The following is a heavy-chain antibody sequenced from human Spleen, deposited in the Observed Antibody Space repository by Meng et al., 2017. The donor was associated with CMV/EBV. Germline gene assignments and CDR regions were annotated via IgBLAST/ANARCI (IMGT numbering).Heavy chain of an antibody. V-gene: IGHV4-30-4*08. CDR3: ARVRGSVSVWGSYRTFDY. CDR2: IYYSGST. J-gene: IGHJ4*02. D-gene: IGHD3-16*02. CDR1: GGSISSGDYY. Sequence: APVQESGPGLVKPSQTLSLTCTVSGGSISSGDYYWGWIRQPPGKGLEWIGYIYYSGSTYYNPSLKSRVTISVDTSKNQFSLKLSSVTAADTAVYYCARVRGSVSVWGSYRTFDYWGQGTLVTVSS.